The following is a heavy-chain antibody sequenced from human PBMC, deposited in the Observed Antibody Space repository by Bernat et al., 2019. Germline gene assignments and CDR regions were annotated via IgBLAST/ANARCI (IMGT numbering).Heavy chain of an antibody. Sequence: EVQLVESGGGLVKPGGSLRLSCAASGFTFSSYSMNWVRQAPGKGLEWVSSISSSSSYIYYADSVKGRFTISRDNAKNSLYLQMNSLRAEDTAVYYCARVVVVPAASAYYYGMDVWGQGTTVTVPS. V-gene: IGHV3-21*01. J-gene: IGHJ6*02. CDR1: GFTFSSYS. CDR2: ISSSSSYI. D-gene: IGHD2-2*01. CDR3: ARVVVVPAASAYYYGMDV.